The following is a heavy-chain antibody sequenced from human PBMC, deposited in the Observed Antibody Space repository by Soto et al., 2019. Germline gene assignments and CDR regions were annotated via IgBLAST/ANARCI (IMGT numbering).Heavy chain of an antibody. CDR3: TRNVRGYCSDFPCHRPDY. CDR2: IRNKAYGGTT. V-gene: IGHV3-49*03. J-gene: IGHJ4*02. D-gene: IGHD2-15*01. Sequence: PGGSLRLSCTTSGFTFCDYAMTWFRQAPGKGLEWVSFIRNKAYGGTTEYAASVKGRFTISRDDSKSIAYLQMNSLKTEDTAVYYCTRNVRGYCSDFPCHRPDYWSQGTLVTVSS. CDR1: GFTFCDYA.